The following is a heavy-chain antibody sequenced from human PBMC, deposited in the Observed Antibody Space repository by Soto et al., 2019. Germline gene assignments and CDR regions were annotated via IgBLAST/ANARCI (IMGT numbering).Heavy chain of an antibody. CDR1: GYTFTNYG. D-gene: IGHD3-22*01. CDR2: ISGYNGNT. J-gene: IGHJ6*02. CDR3: ARVVEITTGGIYGKXV. Sequence: ASVKVCCKASGYTFTNYGITWVRQAPGQGLEWVGWISGYNGNTHYAQKFQGRVTMTTDTSTSTAYMELRSLRSDDTAVYYCARVVEITTGGIYGKXVWGQGTTVXVSS. V-gene: IGHV1-18*01.